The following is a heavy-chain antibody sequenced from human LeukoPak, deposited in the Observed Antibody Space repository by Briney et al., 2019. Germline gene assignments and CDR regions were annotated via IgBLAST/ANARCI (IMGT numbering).Heavy chain of an antibody. Sequence: SVKVSCKASGYTFTSYYMHWVRQAPGQGLEWMGGIIPIFGTANYAQKFQGRVTITADESTSTAHMELSSLRSEDTAVYYCARGRSTYYFDYWGQGTLVTVSS. CDR2: IIPIFGTA. V-gene: IGHV1-69*13. D-gene: IGHD5-24*01. CDR3: ARGRSTYYFDY. J-gene: IGHJ4*02. CDR1: GYTFTSYY.